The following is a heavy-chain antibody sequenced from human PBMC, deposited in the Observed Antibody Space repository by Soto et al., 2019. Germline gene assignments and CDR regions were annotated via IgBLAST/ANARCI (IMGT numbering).Heavy chain of an antibody. CDR2: ISHDGSSE. CDR1: GFSFNTYG. D-gene: IGHD3-22*01. J-gene: IGHJ4*02. CDR3: AKSWGSNGYYWGFDY. V-gene: IGHV3-30*18. Sequence: QVQLVESGGGVVQPGRSLRLSCAVSGFSFNTYGMHWVRQAPGKGLERVALISHDGSSEDYADSEKGRFSIARDNSKNTLYLQMSNLRAEDTAVYYCAKSWGSNGYYWGFDYWGQGTLVTVSS.